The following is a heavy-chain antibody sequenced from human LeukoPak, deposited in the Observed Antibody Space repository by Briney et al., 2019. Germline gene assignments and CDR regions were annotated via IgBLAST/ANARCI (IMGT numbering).Heavy chain of an antibody. CDR1: GFTFSSYS. D-gene: IGHD3-22*01. CDR3: ARGSYDSSGYYYWDFDY. V-gene: IGHV3-21*06. J-gene: IGHJ4*02. Sequence: PGGSLRLSCAAPGFTFSSYSMNWVRQAPGKGLEWVSSISSSSSYIYYADSVRGRFTISRDNAKNSLYLQMNGLRADDTAVYYCARGSYDSSGYYYWDFDYWGQGTLVTVSS. CDR2: ISSSSSYI.